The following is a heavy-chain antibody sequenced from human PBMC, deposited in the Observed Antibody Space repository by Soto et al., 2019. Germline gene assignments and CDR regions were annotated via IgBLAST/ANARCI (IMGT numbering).Heavy chain of an antibody. V-gene: IGHV3-23*01. CDR2: ISGSGGST. CDR1: GFTFSSYA. D-gene: IGHD2-2*01. J-gene: IGHJ2*01. CDR3: AKTHCSSTSCYPYWYFDL. Sequence: EVQLLESGGGLVQPGGSLRLSCAASGFTFSSYAMSWVRQAPGKGLEWVSAISGSGGSTYYADSVKGPFTISRDNSKNTLYLQMNSLRAEDTAVYYCAKTHCSSTSCYPYWYFDLWGRGTLVTVSS.